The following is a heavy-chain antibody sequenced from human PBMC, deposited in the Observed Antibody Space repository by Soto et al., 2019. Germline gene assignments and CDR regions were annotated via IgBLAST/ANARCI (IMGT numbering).Heavy chain of an antibody. CDR3: ASGHSSGYYDWFDP. V-gene: IGHV4-34*01. CDR2: INHSGST. CDR1: GGSFSGYY. D-gene: IGHD3-22*01. Sequence: PSETLSLTCAVYGGSFSGYYWSWIRQPPGKGLEWIGEINHSGSTNYNSSLKSRVTISVDTSKNQFSLKLSSVTAADTAVYYCASGHSSGYYDWFDPWGQGXLVTVYS. J-gene: IGHJ5*02.